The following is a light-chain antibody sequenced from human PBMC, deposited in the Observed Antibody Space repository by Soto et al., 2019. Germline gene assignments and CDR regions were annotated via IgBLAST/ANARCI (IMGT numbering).Light chain of an antibody. V-gene: IGKV3-20*01. Sequence: EVVLTQSPGTLSLSPGERATLSCRASQSVAANYLAWYQQERGQAPRLLIYGASSRATGIPDRFSGSGSGTDFTLTISRREPEDFSLYYCHQYGTAPLTFGPGTKVDIK. CDR3: HQYGTAPLT. CDR2: GAS. J-gene: IGKJ3*01. CDR1: QSVAANY.